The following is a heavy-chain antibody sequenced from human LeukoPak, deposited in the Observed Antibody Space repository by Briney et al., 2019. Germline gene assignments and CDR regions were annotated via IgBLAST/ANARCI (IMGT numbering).Heavy chain of an antibody. CDR3: AKTDIVVRPAPYYFDY. V-gene: IGHV3-23*01. CDR2: IGGSGGST. D-gene: IGHD2-2*01. J-gene: IGHJ4*02. Sequence: PGGSLRLSCAASGFTFSSYAMSWVRQAPGKGLEWVSVIGGSGGSTYYADSVKGRFTISRDNSKNTLYLQMNSLRAEDTAVYYCAKTDIVVRPAPYYFDYWGQGTLVTVSS. CDR1: GFTFSSYA.